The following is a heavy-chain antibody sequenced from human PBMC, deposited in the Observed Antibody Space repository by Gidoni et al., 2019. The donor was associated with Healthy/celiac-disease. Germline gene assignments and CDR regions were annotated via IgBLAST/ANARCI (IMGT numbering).Heavy chain of an antibody. CDR3: AGRARTYDFWSGYAFDI. D-gene: IGHD3-3*01. Sequence: QVQLVQSGAEVKKPGSSVKVSCKASGGTFSSSAISWVRQAPGQGLEWMGGIIPIFGTANYAQKFQGRVTITADKSTSTAYMELSSLRSEDTAVYYCAGRARTYDFWSGYAFDIWGQGTMVTVSS. CDR2: IIPIFGTA. CDR1: GGTFSSSA. J-gene: IGHJ3*02. V-gene: IGHV1-69*06.